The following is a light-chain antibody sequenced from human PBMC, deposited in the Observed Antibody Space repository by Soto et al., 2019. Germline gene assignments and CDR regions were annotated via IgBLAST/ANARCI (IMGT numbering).Light chain of an antibody. J-gene: IGKJ4*01. CDR3: QQRTNWRLT. CDR1: QSVSSN. CDR2: DAS. V-gene: IGKV3-11*01. Sequence: EIVLTQSPATLSLSPGERATLSCRASQSVSSNLSWYQQKPGQAPTLLLYDASNRTPGIPARFSGSGSGTDFTLTISSLEPEDFAVYYCQQRTNWRLTFGGGTKVEIK.